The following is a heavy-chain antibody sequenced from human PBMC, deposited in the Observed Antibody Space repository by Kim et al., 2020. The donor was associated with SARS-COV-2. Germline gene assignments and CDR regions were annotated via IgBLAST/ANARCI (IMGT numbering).Heavy chain of an antibody. D-gene: IGHD4-17*01. CDR1: GFTFSSYS. CDR3: AKDSGGWLGRTTVTIHGMDV. V-gene: IGHV3-23*01. CDR2: IIDSGGTK. J-gene: IGHJ6*02. Sequence: GGSLRLSCAASGFTFSSYSMSWVRQAPGKGLEWVSAIIDSGGTKYNPDSVRGRSTFPRNNSKNTLYLQMNSLRAEDTAVYYWAKDSGGWLGRTTVTIHGMDVWGQGTLVTVSS.